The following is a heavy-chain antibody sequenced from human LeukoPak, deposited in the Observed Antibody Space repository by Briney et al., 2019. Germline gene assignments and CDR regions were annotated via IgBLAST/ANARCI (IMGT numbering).Heavy chain of an antibody. J-gene: IGHJ4*02. CDR1: GFTFSSYW. CDR3: ARELRIAAAVPVEYYFDY. D-gene: IGHD6-13*01. V-gene: IGHV3-74*01. CDR2: INSDGSST. Sequence: GGSLRLSCAASGFTFSSYWMHWVRQAPGKGLVWVSRINSDGSSTSYADSVKGRFTISRDNAKNTLYLQMNSLRAEDTAVYYCARELRIAAAVPVEYYFDYWGQGTLVTVSS.